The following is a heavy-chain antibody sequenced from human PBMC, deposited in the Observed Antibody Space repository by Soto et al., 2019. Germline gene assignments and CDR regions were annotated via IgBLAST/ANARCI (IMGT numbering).Heavy chain of an antibody. CDR3: AASSSVAAAGYFKF. D-gene: IGHD6-13*01. J-gene: IGHJ4*02. V-gene: IGHV1-69*01. CDR2: ISPLFSTT. Sequence: QVQLVQSGAEVKEPGSSVKVSCKATGDLFNNYAFNWVRQAPGQGLEWMGRISPLFSTTNYAQKFQGRVTIGADELTTNFYLEVSNLGSEDTAMYFCAASSSVAAAGYFKFWGQGTLGTVSP. CDR1: GDLFNNYA.